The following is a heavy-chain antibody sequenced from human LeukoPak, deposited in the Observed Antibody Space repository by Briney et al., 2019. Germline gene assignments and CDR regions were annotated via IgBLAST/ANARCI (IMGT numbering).Heavy chain of an antibody. D-gene: IGHD5-18*01. CDR3: ARDGAQLGTAMEQVVDY. Sequence: GGSLRLSCAASGFTFSSYWVSWVRQAPGKGLEWVANIKQDGSEKYYVDSVKGRFTISRDNAKNSLYLQMNSLRAEDTAVYYCARDGAQLGTAMEQVVDYWGQGTLVTVSS. CDR2: IKQDGSEK. V-gene: IGHV3-7*01. J-gene: IGHJ4*02. CDR1: GFTFSSYW.